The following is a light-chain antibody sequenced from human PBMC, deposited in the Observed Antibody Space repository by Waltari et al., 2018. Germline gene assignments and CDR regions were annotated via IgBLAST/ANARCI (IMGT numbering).Light chain of an antibody. CDR3: CSRENSGDHLA. CDR1: SLSRIH. J-gene: IGLJ2*01. CDR2: GNN. V-gene: IGLV3-19*01. Sequence: SSELTQDLPVSVALGQTVRLTRQVDSLSRIHTTVYQQKPGQAPVIVFYGNNNRPSGIPDRFSGSSSGKIASLTITGSQAEDEAVYYCCSRENSGDHLAFGGGTKLTVL.